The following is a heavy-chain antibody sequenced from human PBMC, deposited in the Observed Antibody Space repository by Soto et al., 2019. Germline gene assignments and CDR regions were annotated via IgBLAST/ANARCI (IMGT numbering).Heavy chain of an antibody. CDR1: GFTFSSYA. J-gene: IGHJ6*02. CDR2: ISGSGGST. V-gene: IGHV3-23*01. Sequence: GGSLRLSCAASGFTFSSYAMSWVRQAPGKGLEWVSAISGSGGSTYYADSVKGRFTISRDNSKNTLYLQMNSLRAEDTAVYYCAKNGPFTVTPHLYYYGMDVWGQGTTVTVSS. D-gene: IGHD4-17*01. CDR3: AKNGPFTVTPHLYYYGMDV.